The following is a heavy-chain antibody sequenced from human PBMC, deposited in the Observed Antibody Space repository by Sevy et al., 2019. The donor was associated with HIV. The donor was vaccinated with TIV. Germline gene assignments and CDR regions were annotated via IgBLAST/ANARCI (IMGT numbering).Heavy chain of an antibody. CDR2: INPNSGGT. V-gene: IGHV1-2*06. Sequence: ASVKVSCKASGYTFTGYYMHWVRQAPGQGLEWMGRINPNSGGTNYAQKFQGRVTMTRDTSISTAYMELSRLRSDDTAVYYCARMLARVVVPAATRTIDYWGQRTLVTVSS. CDR3: ARMLARVVVPAATRTIDY. D-gene: IGHD2-2*01. CDR1: GYTFTGYY. J-gene: IGHJ4*02.